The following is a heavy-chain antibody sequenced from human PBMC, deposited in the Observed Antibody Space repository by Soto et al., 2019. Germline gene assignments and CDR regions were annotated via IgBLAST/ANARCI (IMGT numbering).Heavy chain of an antibody. Sequence: SETLSLTCTVSGGSISSSSYYWGWIRQPPGKGLEWIGSIYYSGSTYYNPSLKSRVTISVDTSKNQFSLKLSSVTAADTAVYYCARHLYGDHIYWGQGTLVTVSS. J-gene: IGHJ4*02. CDR2: IYYSGST. CDR1: GGSISSSSYY. D-gene: IGHD4-17*01. CDR3: ARHLYGDHIY. V-gene: IGHV4-39*01.